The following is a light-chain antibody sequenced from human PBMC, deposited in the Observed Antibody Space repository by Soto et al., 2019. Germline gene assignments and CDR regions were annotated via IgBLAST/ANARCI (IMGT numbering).Light chain of an antibody. V-gene: IGLV1-40*01. Sequence: QSVLTQPPSVSGAPGQRVTISCTGNNSNLGAGYDVHWYQQLPGAAPKLVVFGNRNRPSGVPERFSGSKSGTSASLAITGLQCEDDADYYCQAYDYSLTAFVFGGGTKVTVL. CDR2: GNR. CDR1: NSNLGAGYD. CDR3: QAYDYSLTAFV. J-gene: IGLJ3*02.